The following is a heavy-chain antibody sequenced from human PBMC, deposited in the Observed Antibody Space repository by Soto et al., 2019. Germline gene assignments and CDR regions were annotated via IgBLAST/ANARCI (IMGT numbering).Heavy chain of an antibody. CDR3: ARDNPSIAARSGMDV. CDR2: ISYDGSNK. J-gene: IGHJ6*02. D-gene: IGHD6-6*01. CDR1: GFTFSSYA. Sequence: GGSLRLSCAASGFTFSSYAMHWVRQAPGKGLEWVAVISYDGSNKYYADSVKGRFTISRDNSKNTLYLQMNSLRAEDTAVYYCARDNPSIAARSGMDVWGQGTTVTVSS. V-gene: IGHV3-30-3*01.